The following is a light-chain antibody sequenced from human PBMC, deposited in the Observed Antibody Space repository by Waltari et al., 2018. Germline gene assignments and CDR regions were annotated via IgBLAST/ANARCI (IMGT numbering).Light chain of an antibody. CDR2: GAS. V-gene: IGKV3-20*01. J-gene: IGKJ1*01. Sequence: EIVLTQSPGPLSLSPGERATLSCRASQSVSRALAWYQQNPGQAPRLLIYGASNRATGIPDRFSGSGSGTDFSLIISRLEPEDFAVYYCQHYVSLSVTFGQGTKVEIE. CDR3: QHYVSLSVT. CDR1: QSVSRA.